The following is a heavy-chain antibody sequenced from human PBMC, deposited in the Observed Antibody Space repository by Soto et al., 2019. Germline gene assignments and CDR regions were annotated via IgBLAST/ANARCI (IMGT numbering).Heavy chain of an antibody. CDR2: ISGSGGST. Sequence: GGSLRLSCAASGFTFSSYAMSWVRQAPGKGLEWVSAISGSGGSTYYADSVKGRFTISRDNSKNTLYLQMNSLRAEDTAVYYCAKDRAVAGTRWLFDYWGQGTLVTVSS. D-gene: IGHD6-19*01. CDR1: GFTFSSYA. V-gene: IGHV3-23*01. CDR3: AKDRAVAGTRWLFDY. J-gene: IGHJ4*02.